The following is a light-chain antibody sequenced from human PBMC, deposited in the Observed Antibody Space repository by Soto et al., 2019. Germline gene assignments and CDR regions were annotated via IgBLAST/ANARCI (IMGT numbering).Light chain of an antibody. J-gene: IGKJ2*01. V-gene: IGKV1-39*01. CDR3: QQSYSTPYS. Sequence: DIQMTQSPSSLSASVGDRVTITCRASRSIGNYLNWYQQKPESAPKLLIYLTSSLQSGVPSRFSGSGSGTDCTLTISSLQPEDFAAYYCQQSYSTPYSFGQGTKLEIK. CDR1: RSIGNY. CDR2: LTS.